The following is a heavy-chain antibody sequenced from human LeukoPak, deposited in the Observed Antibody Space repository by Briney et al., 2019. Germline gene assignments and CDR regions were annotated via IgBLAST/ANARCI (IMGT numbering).Heavy chain of an antibody. Sequence: WRSGIIGYADSVKGRFTISRDDAKNSLYLQMNSLRAEDTALYYCAKASSVAARPDHYYYMDVWGKGTTVAVSS. V-gene: IGHV3-9*01. J-gene: IGHJ6*03. CDR3: AKASSVAARPDHYYYMDV. CDR2: WRSGII. D-gene: IGHD6-6*01.